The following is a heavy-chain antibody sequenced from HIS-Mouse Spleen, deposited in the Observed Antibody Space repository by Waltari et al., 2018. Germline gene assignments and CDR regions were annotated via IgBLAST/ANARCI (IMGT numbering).Heavy chain of an antibody. Sequence: LQLQESGPGLVKPSETLSGRGTCSGGSISSSSYYWGWIRQPPGKGLEWIGSIYSSVSTYYNPSLRSRVTISVDTSKNQFSPKLRCVSAAVPAVYYCAREIPYSSSWYDWYFDLWGRGTLVTVSS. V-gene: IGHV4-39*07. CDR1: GGSISSSSYY. D-gene: IGHD6-13*01. J-gene: IGHJ2*01. CDR3: AREIPYSSSWYDWYFDL. CDR2: IYSSVST.